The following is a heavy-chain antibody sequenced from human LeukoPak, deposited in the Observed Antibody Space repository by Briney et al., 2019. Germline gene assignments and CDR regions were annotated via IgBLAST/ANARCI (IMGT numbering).Heavy chain of an antibody. CDR3: ARRSPTYSSGWYADAFDI. J-gene: IGHJ3*02. V-gene: IGHV1-69*04. D-gene: IGHD6-19*01. CDR1: GGTFSSYA. CDR2: IIPILGIA. Sequence: ASVKVSCKASGGTFSSYAISWVRRAPGQGLEWMGRIIPILGIANYAQKFQGRVTITADKSTSTAYMELRSLRSDDTAVYYCARRSPTYSSGWYADAFDIWGQGTMVTVSS.